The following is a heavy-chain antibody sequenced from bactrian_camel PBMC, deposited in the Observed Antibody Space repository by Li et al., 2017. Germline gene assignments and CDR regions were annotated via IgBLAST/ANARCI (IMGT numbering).Heavy chain of an antibody. D-gene: IGHD4*01. Sequence: HVQLVESGGGSVTAGGSLRLSCVASGDIIGRYCMGWFRQIPDKEREGVAGIESDGSTSYADSVEGRFTISRDNAKSTVYLQMNTLKPEDTAMYFCAADPRPGLCHVAFRADIESTPGDWSYWGQGTQVTVS. V-gene: IGHV3S53*01. CDR2: IESDGST. CDR3: AADPRPGLCHVAFRADIESTPGDWSY. J-gene: IGHJ4*01. CDR1: GDIIGRYC.